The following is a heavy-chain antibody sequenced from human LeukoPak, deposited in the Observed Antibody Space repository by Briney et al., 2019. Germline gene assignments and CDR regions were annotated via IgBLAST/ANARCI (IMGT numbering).Heavy chain of an antibody. J-gene: IGHJ4*02. V-gene: IGHV4-59*01. Sequence: PETLSLTCAVYGGSFSGYYWSWIRQPPGKGLEWIGYIYYSGSTNYNPSLKSRVTISVDTSKNQFSLKLSSVTAADTAVYYCARERRRYNWNDGGRRIDYWGQGTLVTVSS. CDR2: IYYSGST. D-gene: IGHD1-20*01. CDR1: GGSFSGYY. CDR3: ARERRRYNWNDGGRRIDY.